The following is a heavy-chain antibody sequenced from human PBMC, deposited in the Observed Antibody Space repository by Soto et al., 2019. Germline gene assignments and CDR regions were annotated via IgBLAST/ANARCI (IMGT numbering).Heavy chain of an antibody. J-gene: IGHJ4*02. D-gene: IGHD3-22*01. CDR1: GFSFSSYS. V-gene: IGHV3-21*01. CDR3: ARDLYYYDSSGYYSTTRFDY. Sequence: PGGSLRLSCAVSGFSFSSYSMNWVRQAPGKGLEWVSSISSSSSYIYYADSVKGRFTISRDNAKNSLYLQMNSLRAEDTAVYYCARDLYYYDSSGYYSTTRFDYWGQGTLVTVSS. CDR2: ISSSSSYI.